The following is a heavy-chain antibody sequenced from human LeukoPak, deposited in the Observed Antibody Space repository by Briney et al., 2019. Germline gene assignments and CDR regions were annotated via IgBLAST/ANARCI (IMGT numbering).Heavy chain of an antibody. CDR2: IYTSGST. J-gene: IGHJ5*02. CDR3: ARDLGPTGFDP. CDR1: GGSFSGYY. V-gene: IGHV4-4*07. Sequence: SETLSLTCAVYGGSFSGYYWSWIRQPAGKGLEWIGRIYTSGSTNYNPSLKSLVTMSVDTSKNQFSLKLSSVTAADTAVYYCARDLGPTGFDPWGQGTLVTVSS.